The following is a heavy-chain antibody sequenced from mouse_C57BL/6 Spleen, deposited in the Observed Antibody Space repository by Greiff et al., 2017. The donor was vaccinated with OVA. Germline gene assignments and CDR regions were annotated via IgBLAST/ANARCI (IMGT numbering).Heavy chain of an antibody. CDR1: GYAFSSSW. J-gene: IGHJ4*01. D-gene: IGHD2-3*01. V-gene: IGHV1-82*01. CDR3: ARDDGSFYYAMDY. Sequence: QVQLKQSGPELVKPGASVKISCKASGYAFSSSWMNWVKQRPGKGLEWIGRIYPGDGDTNYNGKFKGKATLTADKSSSTAYMQLSSLTSEDSAVYFCARDDGSFYYAMDYWGQGTSVTVSS. CDR2: IYPGDGDT.